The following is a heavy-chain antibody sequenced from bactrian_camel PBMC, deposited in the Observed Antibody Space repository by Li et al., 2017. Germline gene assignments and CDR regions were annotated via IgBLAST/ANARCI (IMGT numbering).Heavy chain of an antibody. CDR2: IDSGGGV. CDR1: GGLTWDRY. V-gene: IGHV3S55*01. D-gene: IGHD5*01. J-gene: IGHJ4*01. CDR3: AATYGLGTRDPLSTLHYQY. Sequence: VQLVESGGGSVQAGGDLKLSCAVSGGLTWDRYMAWFRQAPGKEREGVAAIDSGGGVTYADSVKGRFYISQDVAKTTLLLRMFRLTPEDTAMYYCAATYGLGTRDPLSTLHYQYWGQGTQVTVS.